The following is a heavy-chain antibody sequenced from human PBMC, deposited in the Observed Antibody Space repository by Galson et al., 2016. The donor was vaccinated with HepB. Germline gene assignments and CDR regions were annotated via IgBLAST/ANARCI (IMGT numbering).Heavy chain of an antibody. V-gene: IGHV3-23*01. D-gene: IGHD4-23*01. CDR2: ISMSGGSR. CDR1: GFTFSSYG. J-gene: IGHJ4*02. CDR3: ARGGYGNSPGQVEFDS. Sequence: SLRLSCAGSGFTFSSYGMTWVRQAPGKGLEDVSSISMSGGSRDYAESVKGRFTISRDNSKHTLYLQMNSLRAEDTAVYYCARGGYGNSPGQVEFDSWGQGTLVTVSS.